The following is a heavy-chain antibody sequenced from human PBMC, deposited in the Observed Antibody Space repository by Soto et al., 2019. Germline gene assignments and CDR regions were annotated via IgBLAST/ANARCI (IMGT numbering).Heavy chain of an antibody. CDR3: ARDCTGGSCFCIY. Sequence: QVQLVQSAAEVKKPGASVKVSCKASGYTLTNYAISWVRQAPGQGPEWMGWINTYNGNSNYAQKFQGRVTMTTDTSTNTAYMELRSLTSDDTAVYYCARDCTGGSCFCIYWGQGTQVTVSS. CDR1: GYTLTNYA. D-gene: IGHD2-15*01. V-gene: IGHV1-18*01. J-gene: IGHJ4*02. CDR2: INTYNGNS.